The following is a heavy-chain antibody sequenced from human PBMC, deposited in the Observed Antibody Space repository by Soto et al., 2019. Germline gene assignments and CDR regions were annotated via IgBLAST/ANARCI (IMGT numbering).Heavy chain of an antibody. V-gene: IGHV3-9*01. CDR1: GFTFDDYD. CDR3: AKDFDHSYGLDV. D-gene: IGHD4-4*01. J-gene: IGHJ6*02. CDR2: ISWNSGSI. Sequence: EVQLVESGGGLVQPGRSLRLTCVTSGFTFDDYDMHWVRQAPGKGLKWLSAISWNSGSIGYADSVKGRFPISRDNAKDSLYLQMNSLRGDDTALYYCAKDFDHSYGLDVWGQGTTVIVSS.